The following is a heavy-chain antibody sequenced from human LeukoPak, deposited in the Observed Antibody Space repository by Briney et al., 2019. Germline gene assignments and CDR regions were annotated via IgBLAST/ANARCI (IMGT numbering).Heavy chain of an antibody. V-gene: IGHV4-38-2*01. CDR2: IYHSGST. J-gene: IGHJ4*02. CDR3: ARAGFSGYDTPLEYDY. CDR1: GYSISSGYY. Sequence: SETLSLTCAVSGYSISSGYYWGWIRQPPGKGLEWIGSIYHSGSTYYNPSLKSRVTISVDTSKNQFSLKLSSVTAADTAVYYCARAGFSGYDTPLEYDYWGQGTLVTVSS. D-gene: IGHD5-12*01.